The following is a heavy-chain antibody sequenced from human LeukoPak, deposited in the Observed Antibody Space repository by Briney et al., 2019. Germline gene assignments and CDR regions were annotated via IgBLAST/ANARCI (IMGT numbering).Heavy chain of an antibody. V-gene: IGHV4-30-2*01. J-gene: IGHJ3*02. CDR3: ARDYNWNDGAFDI. D-gene: IGHD1-1*01. CDR2: IYHSGST. Sequence: PSQTLSLTCTVSGGSISSGGYYWSWIRQPPGKGLEWIGYIYHSGSTYYNPSLKSRVTISVDRSKNQFSLKLSSVTAADTAVYYCARDYNWNDGAFDIWGQGTMVTVSS. CDR1: GGSISSGGYY.